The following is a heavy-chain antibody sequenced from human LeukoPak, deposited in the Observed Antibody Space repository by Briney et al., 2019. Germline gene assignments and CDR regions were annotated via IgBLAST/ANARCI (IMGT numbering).Heavy chain of an antibody. Sequence: SETLSLTCAVSGGSISSGGYSWSWIRQPPGKGLEWIGYIHYSDTYYNPSLRSRVTILVDTSKNQFSLKLSSVTAADTAVYYCASQSGGYAYWGQGTPVTVSS. CDR1: GGSISSGGYS. CDR3: ASQSGGYAY. CDR2: IHYSDT. D-gene: IGHD5-12*01. J-gene: IGHJ4*02. V-gene: IGHV4-30-4*07.